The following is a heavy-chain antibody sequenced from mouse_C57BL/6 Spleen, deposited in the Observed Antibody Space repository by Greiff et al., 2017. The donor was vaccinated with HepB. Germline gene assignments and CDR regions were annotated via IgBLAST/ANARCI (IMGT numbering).Heavy chain of an antibody. V-gene: IGHV5-4*01. CDR1: GFTFSSYA. J-gene: IGHJ3*01. CDR2: ISDGGSYT. CDR3: ARDATGQAWFAY. D-gene: IGHD3-2*02. Sequence: DVKLVESGGGLVKPGGSLKLSCAASGFTFSSYAMSWVRQTPEKRLEWVATISDGGSYTYYPDNVKGRFTISRDNAKNNLYLQMSHLKSEDTAMYYCARDATGQAWFAYWGQGTLVTVSA.